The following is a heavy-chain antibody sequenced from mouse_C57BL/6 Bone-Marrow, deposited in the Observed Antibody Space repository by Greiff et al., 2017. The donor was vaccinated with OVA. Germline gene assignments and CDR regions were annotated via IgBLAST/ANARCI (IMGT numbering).Heavy chain of an antibody. D-gene: IGHD4-1*01. CDR1: GYTFTDYY. CDR2: IYPGSGNT. V-gene: IGHV1-84*01. CDR3: ADLTGTFAY. Sequence: QVQLQQSGPELVKPGASVKISCKASGYTFTDYYINWVKQRPGQGLEWIGWIYPGSGNTKYNEKFKGKATFTVTPASSPAYLQLSLLTSEDSSVSFCADLTGTFAYWGQGTLVTVSA. J-gene: IGHJ3*01.